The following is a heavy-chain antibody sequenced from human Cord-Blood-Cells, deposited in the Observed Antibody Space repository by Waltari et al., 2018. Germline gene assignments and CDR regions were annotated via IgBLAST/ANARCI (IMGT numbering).Heavy chain of an antibody. D-gene: IGHD1-1*01. CDR1: GGSLRSNY. V-gene: IGHV4-59*01. CDR3: ARGSNWNYWYFDL. CDR2: IYYSGST. J-gene: IGHJ2*01. Sequence: VQLQESAPGLVKPSETLPLTCSASGGSLRSNYRTRLRQPPGKGLEWIGYIYYSGSTNYIPSLKSRVTISVDTSKNQFSLKLSSVTAADTAVYYCARGSNWNYWYFDLWGRGTLVTVSS.